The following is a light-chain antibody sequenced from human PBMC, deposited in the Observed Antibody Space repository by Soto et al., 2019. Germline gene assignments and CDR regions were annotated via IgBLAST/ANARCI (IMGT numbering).Light chain of an antibody. Sequence: DIQMTQSPSSLSASVGDRVTITCRASHSISSYLNWYQQKPGKAPKLLIYAASSLQSGVPSRFSGSGSVTDITLTNSSLQAEDFAIYYWQQRYCSRPVGKGPKVDIK. J-gene: IGKJ1*01. CDR2: AAS. CDR3: QQRYCSRP. CDR1: HSISSY. V-gene: IGKV1-39*01.